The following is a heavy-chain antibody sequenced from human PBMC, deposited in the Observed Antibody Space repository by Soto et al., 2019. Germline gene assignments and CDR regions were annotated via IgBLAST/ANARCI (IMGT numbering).Heavy chain of an antibody. D-gene: IGHD6-13*01. CDR2: IYYSGST. Sequence: SETLSLTCTVSGGSISSYYWSWIRQPPGKGLEWIGYIYYSGSTNYNPSLKSRVTISVDTSKNQFSLKLSSVTAADTGVYYCASSNIAAAGFYYYGMDVWGRGTTVTVSS. V-gene: IGHV4-59*01. J-gene: IGHJ6*02. CDR3: ASSNIAAAGFYYYGMDV. CDR1: GGSISSYY.